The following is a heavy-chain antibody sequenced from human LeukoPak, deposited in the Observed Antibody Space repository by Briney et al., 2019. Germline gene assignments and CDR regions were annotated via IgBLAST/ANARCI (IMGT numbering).Heavy chain of an antibody. CDR1: GFTFSSYA. J-gene: IGHJ4*02. V-gene: IGHV3-23*01. Sequence: PGGSLRLSCAASGFTFSSYAMSWVRQAPGKGLEWVSTISGDAGNKHYPDSVKGRFTISRDNSKNTLHLQMNDLRVDDTAIYHCATDVGGAMFDYWGQGTLVTVSS. D-gene: IGHD3-10*01. CDR2: ISGDAGNK. CDR3: ATDVGGAMFDY.